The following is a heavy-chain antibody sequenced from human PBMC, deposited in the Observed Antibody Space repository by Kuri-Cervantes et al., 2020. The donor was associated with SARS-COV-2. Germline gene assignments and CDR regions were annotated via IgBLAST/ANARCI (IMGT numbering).Heavy chain of an antibody. D-gene: IGHD1-1*01. V-gene: IGHV1-8*01. J-gene: IGHJ6*03. CDR2: MNPNSGNT. CDR3: ASGGELEPSYYYYYYMDV. CDR1: AYTFTSYD. Sequence: ASVKVFCKAAAYTFTSYDINWVRQATGQGLEWMGWMNPNSGNTGYAQKFQGRVTMTRNTSISKAYMELSSLRSEDTAVYYCASGGELEPSYYYYYYMDVWGKGTTVTVSS.